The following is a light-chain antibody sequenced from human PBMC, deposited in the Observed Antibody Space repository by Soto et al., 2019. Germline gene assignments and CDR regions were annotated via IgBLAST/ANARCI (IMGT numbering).Light chain of an antibody. V-gene: IGLV1-36*01. Sequence: QSVLTQPPSVSEAPRQRVTISCSGSSSNIGNNAVNWYQQLPGKAPKLLIYSNSQRPSGVPDRFSGSKSGTSASLAISGLQSEDEADYYRAAWDDSLNGRVFGTGTKVTVL. J-gene: IGLJ1*01. CDR3: AAWDDSLNGRV. CDR2: SNS. CDR1: SSNIGNNA.